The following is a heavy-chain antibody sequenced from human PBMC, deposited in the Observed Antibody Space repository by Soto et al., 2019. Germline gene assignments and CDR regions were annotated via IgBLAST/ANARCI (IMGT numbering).Heavy chain of an antibody. J-gene: IGHJ4*02. D-gene: IGHD1-1*01. CDR3: ARDRLNHAYNTFFDD. V-gene: IGHV3-74*01. CDR2: INADGSSI. CDR1: GFTFSNSW. Sequence: PGGSLRLSCAASGFTFSNSWMHWVRQAPGKGLVWLSHINADGSSIRYADSVRGRLTISRDNAKNTLFLQMSSLTAEDTAVYFCARDRLNHAYNTFFDDWGQGTRVTVSS.